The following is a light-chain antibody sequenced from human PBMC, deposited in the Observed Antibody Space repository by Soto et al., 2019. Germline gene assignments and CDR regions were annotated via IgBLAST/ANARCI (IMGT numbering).Light chain of an antibody. V-gene: IGLV2-14*01. CDR3: SSYTSSSTWV. CDR1: SSDIGGYNY. CDR2: DVS. J-gene: IGLJ3*02. Sequence: QSALTQPGSVSGSPGQSISISSTGTSSDIGGYNYVSWYQQHPGKAPKLMICDVSNRPSGVSSRFSASKSGNTASLTISGLQAEDEADYYCSSYTSSSTWVFGGGTQLTVL.